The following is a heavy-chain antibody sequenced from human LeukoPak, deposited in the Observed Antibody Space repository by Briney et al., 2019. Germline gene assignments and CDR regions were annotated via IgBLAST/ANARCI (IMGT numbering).Heavy chain of an antibody. V-gene: IGHV4-38-2*02. J-gene: IGHJ4*02. D-gene: IGHD2-2*01. CDR3: ARGATPIVVVPAAISPRAAAAGGVFDY. CDR1: GGSISSYY. Sequence: SETLSLTCTASGGSISSYYWGWIRQPPGKGLEWIGSIYHSGSTYYNPSLKSRVTISVDTSKNQFSLKLSSVTAADTAVYYCARGATPIVVVPAAISPRAAAAGGVFDYWGQGTLVTVSS. CDR2: IYHSGST.